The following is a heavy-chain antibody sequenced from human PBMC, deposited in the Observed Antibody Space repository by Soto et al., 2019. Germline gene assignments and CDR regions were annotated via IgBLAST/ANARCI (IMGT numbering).Heavy chain of an antibody. Sequence: SETLSLTCAVSCGSVSSGHYYWSWSRQPPGKGLEWIGFIYYSGSTSYNPSLKSRVTISVDTSKNQFSLKMSSVTAADTAVYYCARSGAGSGWLGGQGTLVTVSS. J-gene: IGHJ4*02. V-gene: IGHV4-61*01. CDR3: ARSGAGSGWL. CDR2: IYYSGST. CDR1: CGSVSSGHYY. D-gene: IGHD6-19*01.